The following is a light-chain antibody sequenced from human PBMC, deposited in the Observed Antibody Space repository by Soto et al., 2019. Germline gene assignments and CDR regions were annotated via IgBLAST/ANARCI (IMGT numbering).Light chain of an antibody. Sequence: QSALTQPASVSESPAQSIAISCTGTSSDVGAYNYVSWYQQHPGKAPKLIIYDVSNRPSGVSNRFSGSKSGNTASLTILGLQAEDEADYYCSSYTSSSTYVFGTGTKVTVL. CDR3: SSYTSSSTYV. V-gene: IGLV2-14*01. J-gene: IGLJ1*01. CDR2: DVS. CDR1: SSDVGAYNY.